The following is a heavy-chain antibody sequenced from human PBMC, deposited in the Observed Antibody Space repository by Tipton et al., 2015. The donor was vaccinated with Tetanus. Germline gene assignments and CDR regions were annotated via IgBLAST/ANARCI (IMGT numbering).Heavy chain of an antibody. V-gene: IGHV1-2*02. CDR3: ARDRGDYIYYGMDV. J-gene: IGHJ6*02. D-gene: IGHD3-22*01. CDR1: GYTFTGYY. Sequence: QLVQSGAEMKKPGASVKVSCKASGYTFTGYYIYWVRQAPGQGLEWMGWIDPNSGGTVYAQKFQGRVPMTRDTSISTAYMEPRSLRSDATAVFYCARDRGDYIYYGMDVWGPGTTVTVS. CDR2: IDPNSGGT.